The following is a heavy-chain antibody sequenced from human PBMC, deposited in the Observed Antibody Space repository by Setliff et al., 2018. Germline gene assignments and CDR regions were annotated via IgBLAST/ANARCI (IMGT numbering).Heavy chain of an antibody. D-gene: IGHD1-26*01. V-gene: IGHV3-7*03. CDR1: GFTFSSYW. CDR3: ARERVGRYYYYHMDV. CDR2: IKQDGSET. Sequence: PGGSLRLSCAASGFTFSSYWMSWGRQAPGKGLEWVANIKQDGSETYYGGSVKGRVTISRDNAKNSLYLQMNSLRDEDTAVYYCARERVGRYYYYHMDVWGKGTTVTVSS. J-gene: IGHJ6*03.